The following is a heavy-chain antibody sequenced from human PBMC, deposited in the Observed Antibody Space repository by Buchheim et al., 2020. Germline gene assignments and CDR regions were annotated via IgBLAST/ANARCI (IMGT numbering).Heavy chain of an antibody. J-gene: IGHJ6*02. CDR1: DGSFSSFY. Sequence: QVLLQQGGARLLKPSETLSLTCDVSDGSFSSFYWTWIRQPPGKGLEWIGELNYDGRTNYSPSLKSRVILSVDRSRNQFSLNLRSVTAADTGVYYCARGTGQIVYFYGMDVWGQGTT. V-gene: IGHV4-34*01. D-gene: IGHD2-21*01. CDR3: ARGTGQIVYFYGMDV. CDR2: LNYDGRT.